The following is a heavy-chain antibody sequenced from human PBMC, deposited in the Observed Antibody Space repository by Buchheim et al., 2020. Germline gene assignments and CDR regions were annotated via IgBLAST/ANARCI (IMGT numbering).Heavy chain of an antibody. Sequence: EVQLLEFGGGLVQPGGSLRLSCAASGFTFNSYAMNWVRQAPGKGLEWVSGISGSGGATYYADFVRGRFSISRDNSKNTLSLLLNSLRAEDTALYYCAKGDYDYAVDFWGQGTL. CDR1: GFTFNSYA. CDR3: AKGDYDYAVDF. J-gene: IGHJ4*02. CDR2: ISGSGGAT. D-gene: IGHD4-17*01. V-gene: IGHV3-23*01.